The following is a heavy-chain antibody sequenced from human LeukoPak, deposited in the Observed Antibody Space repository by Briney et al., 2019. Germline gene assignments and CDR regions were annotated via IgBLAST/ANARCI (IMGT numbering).Heavy chain of an antibody. Sequence: ASVKVSCKASGYTFTSYGISWVRQAPGQGLEWMGWISAYNGNTNYAQKLQGRVTMTTDTSTSTAYMELRSLRSDDTAVYYCARGICGDYTWIVWFDPWGQGTLVTVSS. V-gene: IGHV1-18*01. CDR1: GYTFTSYG. CDR3: ARGICGDYTWIVWFDP. D-gene: IGHD4-17*01. J-gene: IGHJ5*02. CDR2: ISAYNGNT.